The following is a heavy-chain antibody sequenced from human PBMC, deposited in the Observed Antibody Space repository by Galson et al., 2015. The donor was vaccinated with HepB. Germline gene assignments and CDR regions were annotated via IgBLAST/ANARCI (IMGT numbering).Heavy chain of an antibody. D-gene: IGHD3-3*01. J-gene: IGHJ4*02. Sequence: SLRLSCAVSGFIFSDFAMHWVRQSPGKGLEWVAVISYDGNNKDHADSVKGRFTISRDNSKNTLYLQMNSLRAEDTAVYYCARDFNIGFWSGYLGYWGRGTLVTVSP. CDR1: GFIFSDFA. CDR2: ISYDGNNK. CDR3: ARDFNIGFWSGYLGY. V-gene: IGHV3-30-3*01.